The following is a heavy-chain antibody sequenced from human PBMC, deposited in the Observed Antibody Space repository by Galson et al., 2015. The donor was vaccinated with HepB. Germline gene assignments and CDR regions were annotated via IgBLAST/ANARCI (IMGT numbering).Heavy chain of an antibody. CDR1: GFTFSNAW. V-gene: IGHV3-15*07. CDR3: AKDLGLLVRQWLEGFDAFDI. Sequence: SLRLSCAASGFTFSNAWMNWVRQAPGKGLEWVGRIKSKTDGGTTDYAAPVKGRFTISRDDSKNTLYLQMNSLKTEDTAVYYCAKDLGLLVRQWLEGFDAFDIWGQGTMVTVSS. CDR2: IKSKTDGGTT. J-gene: IGHJ3*02. D-gene: IGHD6-19*01.